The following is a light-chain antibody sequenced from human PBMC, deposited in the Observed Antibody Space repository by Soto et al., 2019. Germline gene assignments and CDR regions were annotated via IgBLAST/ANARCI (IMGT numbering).Light chain of an antibody. CDR2: AAS. V-gene: IGKV1-39*01. CDR3: QESYSSSWT. J-gene: IGKJ1*01. Sequence: DIQMTQCPSSLSASVGDRFTITCRASQTITIYLNWYQHKPGKAPKLLIYAASSLQSGVPSRFSGSGSGTDFTLSISSLQPEDFATYYCQESYSSSWTFGQGTKVDIK. CDR1: QTITIY.